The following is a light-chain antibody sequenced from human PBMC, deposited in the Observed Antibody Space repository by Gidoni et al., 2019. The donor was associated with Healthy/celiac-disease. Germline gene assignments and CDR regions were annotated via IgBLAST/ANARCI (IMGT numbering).Light chain of an antibody. CDR3: QQYNSYSPWT. CDR1: QSISSW. CDR2: TAS. V-gene: IGKV1-5*03. Sequence: DIQMTQSPSTLSASVGDRVTITCRASQSISSWLAWYQQKPGKATKLLIYTASSLESGVPSRFSGSGSGTEFTLTISSLQPDDFATYYCQQYNSYSPWTFGQGTQVEIK. J-gene: IGKJ1*01.